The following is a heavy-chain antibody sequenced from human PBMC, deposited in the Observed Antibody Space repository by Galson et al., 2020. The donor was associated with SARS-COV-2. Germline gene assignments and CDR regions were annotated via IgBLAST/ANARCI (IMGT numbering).Heavy chain of an antibody. D-gene: IGHD3-22*01. CDR2: ISGDGGST. V-gene: IGHV3-43*02. CDR1: GFTFDDYA. J-gene: IGHJ3*02. CDR3: ASLGLTMIVPDAFDI. Sequence: TGGSLRLSCAASGFTFDDYAMHWVRQAPGKGLEWVSLISGDGGSTYYADSVKGRFTISRDNSKNSLYLQMNSLRTEDTALYYCASLGLTMIVPDAFDIWGQGTMVTVSS.